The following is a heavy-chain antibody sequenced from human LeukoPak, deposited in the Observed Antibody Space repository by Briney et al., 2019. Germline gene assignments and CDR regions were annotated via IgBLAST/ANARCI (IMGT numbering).Heavy chain of an antibody. J-gene: IGHJ4*02. V-gene: IGHV4-38-2*02. CDR2: IYHSGNT. D-gene: IGHD4-17*01. CDR1: GYSISTSYY. CDR3: ARAGYGDSDFDY. Sequence: PSETLSLTCTVSGYSISTSYYWGWIRQPPGKGLEWIGSIYHSGNTYYNPSLKSRVTISVDTSKNQFSLKLNSVTAADTAVYYCARAGYGDSDFDYWGQGTLVTVSS.